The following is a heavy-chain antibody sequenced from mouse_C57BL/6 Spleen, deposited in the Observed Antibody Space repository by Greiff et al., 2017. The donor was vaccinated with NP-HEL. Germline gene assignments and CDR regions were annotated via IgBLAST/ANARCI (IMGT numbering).Heavy chain of an antibody. Sequence: LVESGPELVKPGASVKISCKASGYSFTDYYMNWVKQSTGKSLEWIGVINPNYGTTSYNQKFKGKATLTVDQSSSTAYMQLNSLTSEDSAVYYCARLALAGTGYFDDWGKGTTLTVSS. D-gene: IGHD4-1*01. CDR1: GYSFTDYY. V-gene: IGHV1-39*01. J-gene: IGHJ2*01. CDR2: INPNYGTT. CDR3: ARLALAGTGYFDD.